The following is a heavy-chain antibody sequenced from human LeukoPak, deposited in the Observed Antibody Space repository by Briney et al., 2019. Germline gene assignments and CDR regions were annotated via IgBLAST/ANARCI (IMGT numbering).Heavy chain of an antibody. J-gene: IGHJ4*02. CDR2: INHSGST. CDR3: ARRARGYCSSTSCYPFDY. D-gene: IGHD2-2*01. Sequence: SETLSLTCAVYGGSFSGYYWSWIRQPPGKGLEWIGEINHSGSTNYNTSLKSRVTISVDTSKNQFSLKLSSVTAADTAVYYCARRARGYCSSTSCYPFDYWGQGTLVTVSS. V-gene: IGHV4-34*01. CDR1: GGSFSGYY.